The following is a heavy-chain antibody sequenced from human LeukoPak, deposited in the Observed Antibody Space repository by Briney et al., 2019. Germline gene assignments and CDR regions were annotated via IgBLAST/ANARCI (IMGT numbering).Heavy chain of an antibody. V-gene: IGHV4-59*01. CDR2: THYSDHT. D-gene: IGHD5-18*01. CDR3: ARDRRREQLHAFYI. CDR1: GVSITSNF. J-gene: IGHJ3*02. Sequence: PSETLSLTCTVSGVSITSNFWSWIRQPPGQGLQWVAYTHYSDHTNYNPSPKSRVTISVDTSKNQLSLMLSSVSAADTAVYYCARDRRREQLHAFYIWGQGTMVTVSS.